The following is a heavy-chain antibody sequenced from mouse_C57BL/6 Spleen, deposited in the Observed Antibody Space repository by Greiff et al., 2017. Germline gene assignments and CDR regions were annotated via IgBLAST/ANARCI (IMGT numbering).Heavy chain of an antibody. CDR2: INPNNGGT. Sequence: EVQLQQSGPELVKPGASVKLSCKASGYTFTDYYMNWVKQSHGKSLEWIGDINPNNGGTSYNQKFKGKATLTVDKSSSTAYMELRSLTSEDSAVYYCARGSNSLYAMDYWGQGTSVTVSS. CDR3: ARGSNSLYAMDY. J-gene: IGHJ4*01. D-gene: IGHD2-5*01. CDR1: GYTFTDYY. V-gene: IGHV1-26*01.